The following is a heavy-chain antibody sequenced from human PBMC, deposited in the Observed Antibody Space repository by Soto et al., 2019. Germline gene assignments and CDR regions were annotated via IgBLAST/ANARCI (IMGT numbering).Heavy chain of an antibody. Sequence: ASVKVSCKASGYTFTGYYMHWVRQAPGQGLEWMGWINPNSGGTNYAQKFQGWVTMTRDTSISTAYMELSRLRSDDTAVYYCAIFGVDTAAGMDVWGQGTTVTVSS. CDR2: INPNSGGT. CDR1: GYTFTGYY. V-gene: IGHV1-2*04. J-gene: IGHJ6*02. D-gene: IGHD3-3*01. CDR3: AIFGVDTAAGMDV.